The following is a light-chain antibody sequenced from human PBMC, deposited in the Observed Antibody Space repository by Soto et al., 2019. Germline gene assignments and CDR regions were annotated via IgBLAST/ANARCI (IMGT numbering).Light chain of an antibody. Sequence: EIVLTQSPGTLSLSPCERSTLTCAASQSVSDTYLACYKQKPGQAPRLLIYDKSTRATGIPDRLSGSGSGTEFTPTISSLHSEDFRVYYCQQYDNWWRFGQGTNV. CDR3: QQYDNWWR. CDR1: QSVSDTY. V-gene: IGKV3-15*01. CDR2: DKS. J-gene: IGKJ1*01.